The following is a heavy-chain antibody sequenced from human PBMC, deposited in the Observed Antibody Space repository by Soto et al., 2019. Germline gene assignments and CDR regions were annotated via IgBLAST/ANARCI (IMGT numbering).Heavy chain of an antibody. Sequence: EVQLVESGGASVQPGGSLRLSCAASGFSLSKYWMHWVRQAPGKGLEWVSRVNGDGSSTTYADSVSGRLIISRDNAKNTGFLLMSSLRADDTARYYCARGGSTDFYGLLDLWGQGTQVIVSS. CDR3: ARGGSTDFYGLLDL. V-gene: IGHV3-74*01. CDR2: VNGDGSST. CDR1: GFSLSKYW. D-gene: IGHD3-16*01. J-gene: IGHJ5*02.